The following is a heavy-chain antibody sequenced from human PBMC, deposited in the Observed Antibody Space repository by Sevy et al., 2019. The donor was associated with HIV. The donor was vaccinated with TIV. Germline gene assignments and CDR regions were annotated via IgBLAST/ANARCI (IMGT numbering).Heavy chain of an antibody. CDR1: AHRFTDYF. J-gene: IGHJ5*02. CDR2: INPNNGDT. Sequence: ASVKVSCKASAHRFTDYFMYWMRQAPGQGLEWMGWINPNNGDTKYAQTFQGRVTLTRDTSMSTAYMELSRLTSDDTAVYYCARSGAKYYDSYGHDWLDPWGQGTLVTVSS. V-gene: IGHV1-2*02. CDR3: ARSGAKYYDSYGHDWLDP. D-gene: IGHD3-22*01.